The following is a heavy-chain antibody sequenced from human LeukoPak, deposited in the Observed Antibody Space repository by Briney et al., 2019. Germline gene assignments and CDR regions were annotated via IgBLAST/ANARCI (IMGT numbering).Heavy chain of an antibody. V-gene: IGHV1-2*02. Sequence: ASVKVSCKASGYTFTDYYMHWVRQAPGQGLEWMGWINPNSGGTNYAQKFQGRVTMTTDTSISTAYMEVSRLRSDDTAVYYCARVRIGQQLDKYYYYAMDVWGQGTTVAVSS. CDR1: GYTFTDYY. J-gene: IGHJ6*02. D-gene: IGHD6-13*01. CDR2: INPNSGGT. CDR3: ARVRIGQQLDKYYYYAMDV.